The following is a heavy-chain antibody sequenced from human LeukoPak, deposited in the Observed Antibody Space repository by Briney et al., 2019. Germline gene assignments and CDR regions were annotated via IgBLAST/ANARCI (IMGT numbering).Heavy chain of an antibody. J-gene: IGHJ5*02. CDR2: INPNSGGT. D-gene: IGHD2-15*01. CDR1: GYTFTGYY. CDR3: ARGSFDIVSVTAFDP. Sequence: GASVKVSCTASGYTFTGYYMHWVRQAPGQGLEWMGWINPNSGGTNYAQKFQGRVTMTRDTSISTAYMELSRLRSDDTAVYYCARGSFDIVSVTAFDPWGQGTLVTVSS. V-gene: IGHV1-2*02.